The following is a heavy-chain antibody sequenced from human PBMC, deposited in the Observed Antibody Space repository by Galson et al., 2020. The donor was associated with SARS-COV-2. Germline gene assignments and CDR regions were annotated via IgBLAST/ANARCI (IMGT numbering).Heavy chain of an antibody. Sequence: SQTLSLTCTVSGGSVSSGSYYWSWIRQPPGKGLEWIGYIYYSGSTNYNPSLKSRVTISVDTSKNQFSLKLSSVTAADTAVYYCAANYYDSSGYYGFFDYWGQGTLVTVSS. D-gene: IGHD3-22*01. CDR3: AANYYDSSGYYGFFDY. CDR2: IYYSGST. V-gene: IGHV4-61*01. J-gene: IGHJ4*02. CDR1: GGSVSSGSYY.